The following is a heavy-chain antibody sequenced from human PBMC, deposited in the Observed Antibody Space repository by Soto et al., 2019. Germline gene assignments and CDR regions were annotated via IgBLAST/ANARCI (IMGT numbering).Heavy chain of an antibody. CDR2: ISYDASNK. J-gene: IGHJ3*01. Sequence: QVQLVESGGDVVQPGRSLRLSCAASGFTFSTYAMHWVRRAPGKGLEWRAVISYDASNKYYADSVKGRVTISRDNSKNQLILQWNSLGAEDTALYHCARDGWSYWGHGTMVIVSS. CDR1: GFTFSTYA. D-gene: IGHD3-10*01. CDR3: ARDGWSY. V-gene: IGHV3-30-3*01.